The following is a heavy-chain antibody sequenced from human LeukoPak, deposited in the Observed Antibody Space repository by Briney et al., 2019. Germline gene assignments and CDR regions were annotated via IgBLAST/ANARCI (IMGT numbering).Heavy chain of an antibody. V-gene: IGHV3-48*01. CDR2: ISSSSSTI. Sequence: GGSLRLSCAASGSTFSSYSMNWVRQAPGKGLEWVSYISSSSSTIYYADSVKGRFTISRDNAKNSLYLQMNSLRAEDTAVYYCARCSSTSCYAPSYYFDYWGQGTLVTVSS. J-gene: IGHJ4*02. CDR1: GSTFSSYS. CDR3: ARCSSTSCYAPSYYFDY. D-gene: IGHD2-2*01.